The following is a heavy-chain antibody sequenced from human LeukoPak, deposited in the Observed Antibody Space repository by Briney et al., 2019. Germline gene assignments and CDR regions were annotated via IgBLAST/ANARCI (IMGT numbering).Heavy chain of an antibody. CDR1: GFTFSSYE. V-gene: IGHV3-48*03. CDR3: AREDSDIVVVTVHGERYFDY. J-gene: IGHJ4*02. Sequence: GGSLRLSCAASGFTFSSYEMNWVRQAPGKGLEWVSYISSSGSTIYYADSVKGRFTISRDNAKNSLYLQVNNLRAEDTAVYYCAREDSDIVVVTVHGERYFDYWGQGTLVTVSS. D-gene: IGHD2-21*02. CDR2: ISSSGSTI.